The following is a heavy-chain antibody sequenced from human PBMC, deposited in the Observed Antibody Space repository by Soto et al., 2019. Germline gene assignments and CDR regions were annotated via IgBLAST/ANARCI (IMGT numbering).Heavy chain of an antibody. CDR1: GDSVSSNTAS. D-gene: IGHD5-12*01. CDR2: TYFRSKWYN. Sequence: SQTLSLTCAISGDSVSSNTASWNWIRQSPSRGLEWLGRTYFRSKWYNDYAVSVKSRIIINPDSSNNQFSLQLNSVTPEDTAVYFCAKGDNLGPKTGYAFDPWGQGIMVTVSS. CDR3: AKGDNLGPKTGYAFDP. V-gene: IGHV6-1*01. J-gene: IGHJ5*02.